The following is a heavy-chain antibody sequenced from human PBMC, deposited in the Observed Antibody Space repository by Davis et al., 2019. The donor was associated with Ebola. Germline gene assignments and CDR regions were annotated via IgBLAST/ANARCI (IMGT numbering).Heavy chain of an antibody. V-gene: IGHV2-5*01. CDR2: IYWNDDK. Sequence: SGPTLVKPTQTLTLTCTFSGFSLSTSGVGVGWIRQPPGRALEWLALIYWNDDKRYSPSLKNRLTITKDSSKNQAVLSMTNMDPVDTATYYCARIGSSGWPEEVNFDYWGQGTLVTVSS. J-gene: IGHJ4*02. CDR1: GFSLSTSGVG. D-gene: IGHD6-19*01. CDR3: ARIGSSGWPEEVNFDY.